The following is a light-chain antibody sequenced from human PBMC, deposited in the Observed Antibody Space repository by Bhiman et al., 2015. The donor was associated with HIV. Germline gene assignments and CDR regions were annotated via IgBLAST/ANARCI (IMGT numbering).Light chain of an antibody. J-gene: IGLJ1*01. Sequence: SYELTQPPSVSVSPGQTATITCSGDKLGDKYASWYQQKPGQSPVLVIYQDNRRPSGIPERFSGSNSGNTATLTISGTQPMDEADYYCQAWDSNTEVFGTGTRVTVL. CDR3: QAWDSNTEV. V-gene: IGLV3-1*01. CDR2: QDN. CDR1: KLGDKY.